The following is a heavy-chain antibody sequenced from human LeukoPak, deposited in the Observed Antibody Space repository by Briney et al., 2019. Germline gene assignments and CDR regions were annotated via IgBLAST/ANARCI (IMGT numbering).Heavy chain of an antibody. CDR3: ASSTAIGY. CDR1: GFTVSSNY. CDR2: IYSGGST. J-gene: IGHJ4*02. V-gene: IGHV3-53*01. Sequence: GGSLRLSCAASGFTVSSNYMSWVRQAPGKGLEWVSVIYSGGSTYYADSVKGRFTISRDNAKNSLYLQMNSLRTEDTAVYYCASSTAIGYWGQGTLVTVSS.